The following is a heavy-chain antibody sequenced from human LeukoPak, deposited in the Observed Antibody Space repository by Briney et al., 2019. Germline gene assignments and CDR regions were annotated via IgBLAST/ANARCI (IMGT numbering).Heavy chain of an antibody. Sequence: PGGSLRLSCAASGFTVSGNYMSWVRQAPGKGLEWVSVIQSGGTTYYADSVKGRFTISRDISKNTLYLQMDSLRAEDTAVYYCAREPWGAKGAAWGMDVWGQGTTVTVSS. D-gene: IGHD1-26*01. V-gene: IGHV3-53*01. CDR1: GFTVSGNY. CDR2: IQSGGTT. J-gene: IGHJ6*02. CDR3: AREPWGAKGAAWGMDV.